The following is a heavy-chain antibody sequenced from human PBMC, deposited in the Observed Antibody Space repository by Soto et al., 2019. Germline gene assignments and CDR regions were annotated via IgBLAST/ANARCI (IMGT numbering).Heavy chain of an antibody. CDR2: ISPDGRST. V-gene: IGHV3-74*01. J-gene: IGHJ4*02. Sequence: EVQLVESGGGLVQPGGSLRLSCAASGFTFNDYWMHWVRQAPGQGLLWVSRISPDGRSTTYADSVKGRFTISRDNAKNTVYLQVNSLRVEDTAVYYCARWGLSGGVSNYGCWGQGTLVTVSS. CDR1: GFTFNDYW. CDR3: ARWGLSGGVSNYGC. D-gene: IGHD1-26*01.